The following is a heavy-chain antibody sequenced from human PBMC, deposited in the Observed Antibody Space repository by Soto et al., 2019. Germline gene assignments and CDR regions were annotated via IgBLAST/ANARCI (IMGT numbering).Heavy chain of an antibody. D-gene: IGHD2-2*01. V-gene: IGHV3-23*01. CDR1: GFTFSSYA. CDR3: AKEATPTRIPATAPF. Sequence: GGSLRLSCAASGFTFSSYAMSWGRQAPGKGLEWVSAISGSGGSTYYADYVKGRFTISRDNSKNTLYLQMNSLRAEDTAVYYCAKEATPTRIPATAPFWGQGTLVTVSS. CDR2: ISGSGGST. J-gene: IGHJ4*02.